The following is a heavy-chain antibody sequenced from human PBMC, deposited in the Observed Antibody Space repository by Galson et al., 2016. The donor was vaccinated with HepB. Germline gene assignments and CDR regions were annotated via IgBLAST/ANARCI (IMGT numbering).Heavy chain of an antibody. J-gene: IGHJ4*02. CDR1: GFTFSSYA. V-gene: IGHV3-23*01. Sequence: SLRLSCAVSGFTFSSYALAWVRQAPGRGLEWVSSLGDNGGYTKYANSVRGRFTISRATSKNMLYLQMNSLRTEATAIYYCTKDLWGRVGWGQGTLVTVSS. CDR3: TKDLWGRVG. D-gene: IGHD3-16*01. CDR2: LGDNGGYT.